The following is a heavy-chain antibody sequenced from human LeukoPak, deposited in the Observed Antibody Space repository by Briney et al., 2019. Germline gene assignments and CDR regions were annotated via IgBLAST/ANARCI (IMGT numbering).Heavy chain of an antibody. CDR1: GYTLTELS. V-gene: IGHV1-24*01. J-gene: IGHJ4*02. Sequence: ASVKVSCKVSGYTLTELSMHWVRQAPGKGLEWMGGFDPEDGETIYAQKFQGRVTMTEDTSTDTAYMELSSLRAEDTAFYYCARHDFWSGFKGGDYWGQGTLVTVSS. D-gene: IGHD3-3*01. CDR3: ARHDFWSGFKGGDY. CDR2: FDPEDGET.